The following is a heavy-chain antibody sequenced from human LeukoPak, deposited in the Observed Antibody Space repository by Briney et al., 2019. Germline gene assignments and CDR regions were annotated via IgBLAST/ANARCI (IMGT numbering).Heavy chain of an antibody. D-gene: IGHD3-9*01. CDR1: GYTFTSYY. J-gene: IGHJ4*02. CDR2: INPSGGST. Sequence: GASVKVSCKASGYTFTSYYMHWVRQAPGQGLGWMGIINPSGGSTSYAQKFQGRVTMTRDTSTSTVYMELSSLRSEGTAVYYCARGGYGYFDWLLLHIDYWGQGTLVTVSS. V-gene: IGHV1-46*01. CDR3: ARGGYGYFDWLLLHIDY.